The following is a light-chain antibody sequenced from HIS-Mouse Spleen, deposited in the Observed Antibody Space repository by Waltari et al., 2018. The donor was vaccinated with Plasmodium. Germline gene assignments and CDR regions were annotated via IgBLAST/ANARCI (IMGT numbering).Light chain of an antibody. CDR2: GAS. CDR1: QSVSSN. CDR3: QQYNNWSFT. V-gene: IGKV3-15*01. Sequence: IVMTQSPATLSVSPGERVTLSCRASQSVSSNLAWYQQKPGQTPRLLSYGASTRATGIPARFSGSGSGTEFTLTISSLHSEDFAVYYCQQYNNWSFTFGPGTKVDIK. J-gene: IGKJ3*01.